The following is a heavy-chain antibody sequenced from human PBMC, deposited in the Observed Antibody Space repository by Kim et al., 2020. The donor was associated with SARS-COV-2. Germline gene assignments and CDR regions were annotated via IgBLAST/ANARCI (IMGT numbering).Heavy chain of an antibody. CDR1: GFTFSNAW. CDR2: IKSKTDGGTT. D-gene: IGHD3-3*01. V-gene: IGHV3-15*01. CDR3: TTDPYITIFVVVIPVGYYYYGMDV. J-gene: IGHJ6*02. Sequence: GGSLRLSCAASGFTFSNAWMSWVRQAPGKGLEWVGRIKSKTDGGTTDYAAPVKGRFTISRDDSKNTLYLQMNSLKTEDTAVYYCTTDPYITIFVVVIPVGYYYYGMDVWGQGTTVTVSS.